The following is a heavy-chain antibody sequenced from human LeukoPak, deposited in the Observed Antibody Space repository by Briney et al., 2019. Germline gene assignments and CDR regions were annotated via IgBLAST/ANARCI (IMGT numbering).Heavy chain of an antibody. J-gene: IGHJ5*02. Sequence: PSETLSLTCTVSGVSISSYYWSWIRQPPGKGLEWIGYIYYSGSTNYNPSLKSRVTISVDTSKNQFSLKLSSVTAADTAVYYCAREDRDYSDSSGYYNWFDPWGQGTLVTVSS. CDR2: IYYSGST. CDR1: GVSISSYY. D-gene: IGHD3-22*01. V-gene: IGHV4-59*01. CDR3: AREDRDYSDSSGYYNWFDP.